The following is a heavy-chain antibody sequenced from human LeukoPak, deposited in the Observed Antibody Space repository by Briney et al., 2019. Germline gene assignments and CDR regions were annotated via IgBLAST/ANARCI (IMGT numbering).Heavy chain of an antibody. V-gene: IGHV3-74*01. CDR1: GFTFSSYW. D-gene: IGHD1-26*01. CDR2: IKSDGSST. Sequence: GGSLRLSCAASGFTFSSYWMHWVRQAPGKGLVWVSRIKSDGSSTNYADSVKGRFTISGDNAKNTQYLQMSSLRAEDTAVYYCARSGRGGAFDIWGQGTMVTASS. CDR3: ARSGRGGAFDI. J-gene: IGHJ3*02.